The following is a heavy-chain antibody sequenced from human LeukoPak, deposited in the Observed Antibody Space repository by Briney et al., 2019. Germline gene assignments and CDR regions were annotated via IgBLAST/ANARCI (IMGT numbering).Heavy chain of an antibody. CDR1: GYTFTSYD. J-gene: IGHJ5*02. D-gene: IGHD3-22*01. CDR2: MNPNSGNT. V-gene: IGHV1-8*01. Sequence: ASVKVSCKASGYTFTSYDINWVRQATGQGLEWMGWMNPNSGNTGYAQKFQGRVTMTRNTSISTAYMELSSLRSEDTAVYYCARAYDGSGYMWGWFDPWGQGTLVTVSS. CDR3: ARAYDGSGYMWGWFDP.